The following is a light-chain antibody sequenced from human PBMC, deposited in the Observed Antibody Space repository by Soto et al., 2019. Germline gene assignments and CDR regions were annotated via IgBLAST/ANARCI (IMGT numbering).Light chain of an antibody. CDR2: DVT. CDR1: TNDLGAYNS. V-gene: IGLV2-14*01. J-gene: IGLJ1*01. CDR3: CSYTTSDTLV. Sequence: QSALTQPASVSGSPGQSITISCTGTTNDLGAYNSVSWYRQHPGKAPKVMIYDVTHRPSGVSSRFSGSQSGNTASLTISGLQADDEADYYCCSYTTSDTLVFGTGTKVTVL.